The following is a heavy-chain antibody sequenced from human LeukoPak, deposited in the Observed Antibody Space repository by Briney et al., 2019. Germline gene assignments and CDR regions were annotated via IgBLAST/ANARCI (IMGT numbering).Heavy chain of an antibody. CDR3: ARGGYYGSGNDFRFDP. V-gene: IGHV4-59*01. D-gene: IGHD3-10*01. J-gene: IGHJ5*02. CDR1: GGSINSYY. Sequence: SETLSLTCTVSGGSINSYYWSWIRQPPGKGLECIGYIHYTGSTNYNPSLKSRVTISVDTSKCQFSLKLSSMTAADTAIYYCARGGYYGSGNDFRFDPWGQGTLVTVSS. CDR2: IHYTGST.